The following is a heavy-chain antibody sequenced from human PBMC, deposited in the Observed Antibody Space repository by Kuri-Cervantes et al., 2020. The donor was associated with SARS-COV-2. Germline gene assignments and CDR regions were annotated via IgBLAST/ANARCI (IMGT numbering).Heavy chain of an antibody. CDR3: ARRVERLRPWTY. CDR1: GGSLSGSY. D-gene: IGHD5-12*01. CDR2: VNHNGGA. J-gene: IGHJ4*02. Sequence: SETLSLTCAVYGGSLSGSYWSWIRQSPGKRLEWIGEVNHNGGANYNPSLKSRVTISVDTSKNQFSLKLSSVTAADTAVYYCARRVERLRPWTYWGQGTLVTVSS. V-gene: IGHV4-34*01.